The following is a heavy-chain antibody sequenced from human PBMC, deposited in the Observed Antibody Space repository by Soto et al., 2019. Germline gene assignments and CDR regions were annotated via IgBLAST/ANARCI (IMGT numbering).Heavy chain of an antibody. Sequence: LRLSCAASGFTFSNAWINWVRQAPGKGLEWVGRIKSKTDGGTTDFAAPVRGRFAISRDDSKNMVYMQMNSLKTEDTAVYYCTKDSYINMIVVRFDDWGHGTLGTV. J-gene: IGHJ4*01. V-gene: IGHV3-15*07. CDR3: TKDSYINMIVVRFDD. D-gene: IGHD3-22*01. CDR1: GFTFSNAW. CDR2: IKSKTDGGTT.